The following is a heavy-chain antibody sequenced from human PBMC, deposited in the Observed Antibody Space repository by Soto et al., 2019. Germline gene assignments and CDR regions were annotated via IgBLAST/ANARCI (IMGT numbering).Heavy chain of an antibody. Sequence: QVQLQESGPGLVKPSQTLSLTSTVSGGSISSGGYYWSWIRQHPGQGLEWNGYIYYSGSTYYNPSLQSRVTISVHTSKNQFSLKLSSVTAADTAVYYCARGRSSTSPYPIGYWGQGTLVTVSS. CDR1: GGSISSGGYY. V-gene: IGHV4-31*03. CDR3: ARGRSSTSPYPIGY. CDR2: IYYSGST. J-gene: IGHJ4*02. D-gene: IGHD2-2*01.